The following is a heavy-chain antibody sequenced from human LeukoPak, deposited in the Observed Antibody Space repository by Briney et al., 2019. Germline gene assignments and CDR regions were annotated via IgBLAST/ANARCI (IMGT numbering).Heavy chain of an antibody. D-gene: IGHD5-18*01. V-gene: IGHV3-9*01. CDR2: ISWNSGSI. CDR1: GFTFDDYD. Sequence: GGSLRLSCAASGFTFDDYDMHWVRQAPGKGLEWVSGISWNSGSIGYADSVKGRFTISRDNAKNSLYLQMNSLRAEDTAVYYCARGYSYGHWYFDLWGRGTLVTVSS. CDR3: ARGYSYGHWYFDL. J-gene: IGHJ2*01.